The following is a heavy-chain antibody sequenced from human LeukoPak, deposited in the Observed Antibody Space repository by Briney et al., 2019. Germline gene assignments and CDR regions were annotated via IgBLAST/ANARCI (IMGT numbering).Heavy chain of an antibody. V-gene: IGHV1-69*04. D-gene: IGHD1-26*01. Sequence: SVKVSCKASGGTFSSYAISWVRQAPGQGLEWMGRIIPTFGIANYAQKFQGRVTITADKSTSTAYMELSSLRSEDTAVYYCARDRGELLYYFDYWGQGTLVTVSS. J-gene: IGHJ4*02. CDR3: ARDRGELLYYFDY. CDR1: GGTFSSYA. CDR2: IIPTFGIA.